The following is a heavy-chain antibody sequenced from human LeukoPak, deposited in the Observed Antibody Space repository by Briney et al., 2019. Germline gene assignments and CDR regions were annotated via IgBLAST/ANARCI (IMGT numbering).Heavy chain of an antibody. CDR1: GYTFTSYD. V-gene: IGHV1-8*01. CDR3: ARVRIQYPYYYYYYGMDV. J-gene: IGHJ6*02. CDR2: MNPNSGNT. Sequence: ASVKVSCKASGYTFTSYDINWVRQATGQGLEWMGWMNPNSGNTGYAQKFQGRVTMTRNTSISTAYMELSSLRSEDTAVYYCARVRIQYPYYYYYYGMDVWGQGTTVTVSS. D-gene: IGHD4-4*01.